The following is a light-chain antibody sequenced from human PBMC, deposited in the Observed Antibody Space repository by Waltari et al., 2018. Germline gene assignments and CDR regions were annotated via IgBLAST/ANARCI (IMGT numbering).Light chain of an antibody. J-gene: IGKJ1*01. Sequence: EIVLTQSPGTLSLSPGERATLSCRASQSVSSYLGWYQQKPGQAPRLLIYDASNRATGIPARFSGSGSGTDFTLKISRVEAEDVGVYYCMQALQTPWTFGQGTKVEIK. CDR3: MQALQTPWT. CDR2: DAS. V-gene: IGKV3-11*01. CDR1: QSVSSY.